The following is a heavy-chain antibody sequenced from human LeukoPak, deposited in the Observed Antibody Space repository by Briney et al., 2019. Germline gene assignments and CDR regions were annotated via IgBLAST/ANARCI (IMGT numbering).Heavy chain of an antibody. CDR3: AKGYNGSAISFLIDY. J-gene: IGHJ4*02. D-gene: IGHD3-10*01. CDR2: ISYDGSDS. Sequence: GGSLRLSCAASGFTFSSYGMHWVRQAPGKGLEWVAVISYDGSDSYYGDSVKGRFTISRDNSKNTLYLQMNSLRAEDTAVYYCAKGYNGSAISFLIDYWGQGTLVTASS. CDR1: GFTFSSYG. V-gene: IGHV3-30*18.